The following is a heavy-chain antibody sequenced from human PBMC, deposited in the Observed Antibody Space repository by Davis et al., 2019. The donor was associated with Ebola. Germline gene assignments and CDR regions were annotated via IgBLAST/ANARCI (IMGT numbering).Heavy chain of an antibody. V-gene: IGHV1-46*01. D-gene: IGHD2-2*01. CDR2: INPSGGST. J-gene: IGHJ4*02. CDR1: GYTFTSYY. Sequence: ASVKVSCKASGYTFTSYYMHWVRQAPGQGLEWMGIINPSGGSTSYAQKFQGRVTMTRDTSTSTVYMELSSLRSEDTAVYYCARGPLGFVVPAAPWYWGQGTLVTVSS. CDR3: ARGPLGFVVPAAPWY.